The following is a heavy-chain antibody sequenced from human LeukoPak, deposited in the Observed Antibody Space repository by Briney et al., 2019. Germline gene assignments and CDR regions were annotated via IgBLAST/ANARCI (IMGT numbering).Heavy chain of an antibody. J-gene: IGHJ4*02. CDR1: GFAISSYT. CDR3: ARALEADY. Sequence: GGSLRLSCAASGFAISSYTMNWVRQAPGKGLERVSSISSSGSKIYYADSVKGRFTVSRDNAKNSLYLQMNSLRAEDTAVYYCARALEADYWGQGTLVTVSS. V-gene: IGHV3-21*01. CDR2: ISSSGSKI.